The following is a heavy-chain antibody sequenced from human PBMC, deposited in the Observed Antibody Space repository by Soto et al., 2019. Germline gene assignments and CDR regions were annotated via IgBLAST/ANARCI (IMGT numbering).Heavy chain of an antibody. CDR2: IYYSGST. J-gene: IGHJ5*02. D-gene: IGHD3-9*01. CDR3: ARGIYDILTGYSRRYWFDP. V-gene: IGHV4-30-4*01. Sequence: QVQLQESGPGLVKPSQTLSLTCTVSGGSISSGDYYWSWIRQPPGKGLEWIGYIYYSGSTYYNPSLKSRVTISVDTSKSQFAMKLSSVTAADTAVYYCARGIYDILTGYSRRYWFDPWGQGTLVTVSS. CDR1: GGSISSGDYY.